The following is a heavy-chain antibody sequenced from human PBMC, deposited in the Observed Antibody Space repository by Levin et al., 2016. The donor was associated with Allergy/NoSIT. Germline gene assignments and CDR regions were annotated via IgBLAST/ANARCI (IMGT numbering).Heavy chain of an antibody. CDR2: IYYSGST. Sequence: SETLSLTCTVSGGSISSYYWSWIRQPPGKGLEWIGYIYYSGSTNYNPSLKSRVTISVDTSKNQFSLKLSSVTAADTAVYYCARNPAAHPGDWFDPWGQGTLVTVSS. D-gene: IGHD2-2*01. CDR1: GGSISSYY. CDR3: ARNPAAHPGDWFDP. J-gene: IGHJ5*02. V-gene: IGHV4-59*13.